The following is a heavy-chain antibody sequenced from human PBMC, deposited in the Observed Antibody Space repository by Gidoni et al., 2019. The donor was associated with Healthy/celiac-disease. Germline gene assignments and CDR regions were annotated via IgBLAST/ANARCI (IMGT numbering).Heavy chain of an antibody. Sequence: EVQLVESGGGLVQPGGSLRLSCAASGFTFSRYEMNWVRQAPGKGLEWVSYISSSGSTIYYADSVKGRFTISRDNAKNSLYLQMNSLRAEDTAVYYCARDLDYGDSRYYFDYWGQGTLVTVSS. D-gene: IGHD4-17*01. J-gene: IGHJ4*02. CDR3: ARDLDYGDSRYYFDY. CDR1: GFTFSRYE. V-gene: IGHV3-48*03. CDR2: ISSSGSTI.